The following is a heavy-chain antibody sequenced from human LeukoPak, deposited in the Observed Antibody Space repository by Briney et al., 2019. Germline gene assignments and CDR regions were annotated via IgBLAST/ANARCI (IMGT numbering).Heavy chain of an antibody. CDR1: GGSFGGYY. D-gene: IGHD2-2*01. J-gene: IGHJ4*02. V-gene: IGHV4-34*01. CDR3: ARGRDQNDY. CDR2: INHSGST. Sequence: PSETLSLTCAVYGGSFGGYYWSWIRQPPGKGLEWIGEINHSGSTNYNPSLKSRVTISVDTSKNQFSLKLSSVTAADTAVYYCARGRDQNDYWGQGTLVTVSS.